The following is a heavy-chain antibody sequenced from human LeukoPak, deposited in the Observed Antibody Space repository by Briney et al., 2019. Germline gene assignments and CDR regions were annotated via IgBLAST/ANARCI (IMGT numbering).Heavy chain of an antibody. J-gene: IGHJ4*02. CDR3: AKVGSYHDFDY. CDR2: ISYDGSNK. Sequence: GGSLRLSCAASGFTFSSYAMHWVRQAPGKGLEWVALISYDGSNKYYVDSVKGRFTVSRDNSKNTLFLQMNSLRAEDTAVYYCAKVGSYHDFDYWGQGTLVTVSS. V-gene: IGHV3-30*18. CDR1: GFTFSSYA. D-gene: IGHD3-22*01.